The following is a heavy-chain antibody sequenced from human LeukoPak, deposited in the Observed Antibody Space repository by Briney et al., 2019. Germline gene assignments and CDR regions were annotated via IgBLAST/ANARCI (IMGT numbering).Heavy chain of an antibody. CDR3: TRLGRDGYNFGRYYFER. V-gene: IGHV4-59*08. D-gene: IGHD5-24*01. CDR1: GGSISSYY. CDR2: IYYSGST. Sequence: SETLSLTCTVSGGSISSYYWSWIRQSPGKGLEYIGYIYYSGSTNYNASLKSRVTISVDTSKNHFSLNLTSVSAADTAVYYCTRLGRDGYNFGRYYFERWGQGALVTVSS. J-gene: IGHJ4*02.